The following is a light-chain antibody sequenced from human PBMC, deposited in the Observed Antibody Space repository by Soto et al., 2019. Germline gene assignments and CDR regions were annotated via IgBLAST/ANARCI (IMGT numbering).Light chain of an antibody. Sequence: DIQMTQSPSSVSASVGDRVTITCRASQGISSWLAWCQQKPGKAPKLLIYAASSLQSGVPSRFSGSGSGTDFTLTISSLQPEDFATYYCQQANSFPPIFGPGTKVDIK. CDR3: QQANSFPPI. V-gene: IGKV1-12*01. CDR2: AAS. J-gene: IGKJ3*01. CDR1: QGISSW.